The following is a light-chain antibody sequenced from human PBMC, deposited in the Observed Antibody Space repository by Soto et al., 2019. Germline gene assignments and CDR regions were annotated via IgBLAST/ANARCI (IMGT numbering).Light chain of an antibody. V-gene: IGKV1-39*01. CDR3: QQSYTTPIT. J-gene: IGKJ5*01. Sequence: DIQMTQSPSSLSASVGDRVTITCRASQSISSYLHWYQQKPGTAPNLLIYATSNLQLGVPSRFSGSGSGTHFTLTISSLQPEDSATYYCQQSYTTPITFGQGTRLEIK. CDR2: ATS. CDR1: QSISSY.